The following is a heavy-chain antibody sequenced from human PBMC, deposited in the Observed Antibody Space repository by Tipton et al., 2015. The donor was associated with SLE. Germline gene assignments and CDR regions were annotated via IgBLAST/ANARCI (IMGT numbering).Heavy chain of an antibody. J-gene: IGHJ4*02. Sequence: TLSLTCTVSGEPISSTTYYWGWIRQAPGKGLEWIGTIYHSGSTYYNPSLKSRVTISLDTSKNQFSLKLSSVTAADTAVYYCARFHVKSYYEFDCWGQGTLVTVSS. CDR1: GEPISSTTYY. CDR2: IYHSGST. V-gene: IGHV4-39*07. CDR3: ARFHVKSYYEFDC. D-gene: IGHD1-26*01.